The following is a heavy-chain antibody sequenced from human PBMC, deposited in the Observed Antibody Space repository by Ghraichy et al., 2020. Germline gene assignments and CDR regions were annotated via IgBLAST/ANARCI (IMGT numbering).Heavy chain of an antibody. Sequence: SETLSLTCTVSGGSISSYYWSWIRQPPGKGLEWIGYIYYSGSTNYNPSLKSRVTISVDTSKNQFSLKLSSVTAADTAVYYCARDPGDGIAAYWYFDLWGRGTLVTVSS. CDR2: IYYSGST. CDR1: GGSISSYY. D-gene: IGHD6-13*01. CDR3: ARDPGDGIAAYWYFDL. V-gene: IGHV4-59*01. J-gene: IGHJ2*01.